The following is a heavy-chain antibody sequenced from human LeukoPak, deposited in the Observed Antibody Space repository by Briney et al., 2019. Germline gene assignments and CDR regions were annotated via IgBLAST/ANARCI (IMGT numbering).Heavy chain of an antibody. Sequence: SETLSLTCTVSGGSISSSSYYWGWIRQPPGKGLEWIGSIYYSGSTYYNPSLKSRVTISVDTSKNQFSLKLSSVTAADTAVYYCARDMAALRDYWGQGTLVTVSS. CDR2: IYYSGST. CDR3: ARDMAALRDY. V-gene: IGHV4-39*02. D-gene: IGHD3-10*01. CDR1: GGSISSSSYY. J-gene: IGHJ4*02.